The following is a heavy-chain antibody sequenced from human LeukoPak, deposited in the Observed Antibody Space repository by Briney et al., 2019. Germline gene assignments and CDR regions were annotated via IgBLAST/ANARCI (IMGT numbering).Heavy chain of an antibody. J-gene: IGHJ4*02. V-gene: IGHV3-30*02. CDR2: IRYDGSNK. D-gene: IGHD3-9*01. Sequence: GGSLRLSCAASGFTFSSYGMHWVRQAPGMGLEWVAFIRYDGSNKYYADSVKGRFTISRDNSKNTLYLQMNSLRAEDTAVYYCAKDSRESYYDILTGYYIYWGQGTLVTVSS. CDR3: AKDSRESYYDILTGYYIY. CDR1: GFTFSSYG.